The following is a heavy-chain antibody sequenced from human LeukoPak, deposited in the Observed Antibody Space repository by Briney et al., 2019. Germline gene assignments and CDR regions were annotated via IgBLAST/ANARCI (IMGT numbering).Heavy chain of an antibody. Sequence: GGSLRLSCAASGFIVSNNHINWVRQAPGKGLEWVSAIRGSGGSTYYADSVKGRFTISRDNSQNTLYLQMNSLGADDTAVYYCAKDSTDIVVVPDAYFDYWGQGTLVTVSS. J-gene: IGHJ4*02. CDR2: IRGSGGST. D-gene: IGHD2-2*01. V-gene: IGHV3-23*01. CDR3: AKDSTDIVVVPDAYFDY. CDR1: GFIVSNNH.